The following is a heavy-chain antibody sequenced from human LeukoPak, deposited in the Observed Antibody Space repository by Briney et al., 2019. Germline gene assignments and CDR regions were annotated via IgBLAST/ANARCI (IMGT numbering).Heavy chain of an antibody. CDR1: GGSISSSSYY. D-gene: IGHD6-6*01. CDR2: IYYSGST. CDR3: ARDLLGIAARPDYFDY. Sequence: PSETLSLTCTVSGGSISSSSYYWGWIRQPPGKGLEWIGSIYYSGSTYYNPSLKSRVTISVDTSKNQFSLKLSSVTAADTAVYYCARDLLGIAARPDYFDYWGQGTLVTVSS. V-gene: IGHV4-39*07. J-gene: IGHJ4*02.